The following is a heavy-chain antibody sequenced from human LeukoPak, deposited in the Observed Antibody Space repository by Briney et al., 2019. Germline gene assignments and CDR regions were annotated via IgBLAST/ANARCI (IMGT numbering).Heavy chain of an antibody. CDR3: IKDMWY. D-gene: IGHD2-21*01. CDR2: IKGKSDGGTT. J-gene: IGHJ4*02. Sequence: GGSLRLSCAASGFTFTNAWMNWVRQAPGKGLEWVGRIKGKSDGGTTDYSAPVKGRFIISRDDSKNTLYLQMSSLKTEDTAMYYCIKDMWYWGQGTLVTVSS. V-gene: IGHV3-15*07. CDR1: GFTFTNAW.